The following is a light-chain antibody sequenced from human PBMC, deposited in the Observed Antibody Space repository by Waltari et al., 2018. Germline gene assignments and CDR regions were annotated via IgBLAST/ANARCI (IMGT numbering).Light chain of an antibody. J-gene: IGKJ3*01. CDR3: MQALQTPAT. Sequence: DIVMTQSPLSLPVTPGAPASISCRSSQSLLHSNGYNYLDWYLQKPGPSPQLLTYLGSNRASGVPDRFSGSGSGTDFTLKISRVEAEDVGVYYCMQALQTPATFGPGTKVDIK. CDR2: LGS. V-gene: IGKV2-28*01. CDR1: QSLLHSNGYNY.